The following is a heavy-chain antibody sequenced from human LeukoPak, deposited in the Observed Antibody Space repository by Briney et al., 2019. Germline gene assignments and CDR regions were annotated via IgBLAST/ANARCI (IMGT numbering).Heavy chain of an antibody. V-gene: IGHV1-8*01. CDR2: MNPNSGNT. CDR1: GYTFTSYD. Sequence: ASVKVSCKASGYTFTSYDINWVRQATGQGLEWMGWMNPNSGNTGYAQKFQGRVTMTRNTSISTAYMELSSLRSEDTAVYYCARCTEWELHHYYYYGVDVWGQGTTVTVSS. D-gene: IGHD1-26*01. CDR3: ARCTEWELHHYYYYGVDV. J-gene: IGHJ6*02.